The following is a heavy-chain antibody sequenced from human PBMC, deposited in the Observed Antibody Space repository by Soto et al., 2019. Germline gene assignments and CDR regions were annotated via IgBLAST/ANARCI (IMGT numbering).Heavy chain of an antibody. CDR3: VRYYASDIWVHLDF. Sequence: QVQLVQSGTEVKKPGASVKVSCKASGYRFTDYVIHWVRQAPGQRLEWMGWIGAGDGKADYSQKFQGRVSITRDTSVSTDYTALCSRISDHTAVTSCVRYYASDIWVHLDFCGQGALVTVSS. CDR2: IGAGDGKA. CDR1: GYRFTDYV. V-gene: IGHV1-3*01. J-gene: IGHJ4*02. D-gene: IGHD3-16*01.